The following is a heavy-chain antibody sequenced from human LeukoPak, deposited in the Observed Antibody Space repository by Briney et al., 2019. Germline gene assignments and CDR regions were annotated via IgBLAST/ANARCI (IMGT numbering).Heavy chain of an antibody. CDR2: INPNSGGT. Sequence: ASVKVSCKASGYTFTGYYMHWVRQAPGQGLEWMGWINPNSGGTNYAQKFQGRVTMTRDTSISTAYMELSRLRSDDTAVYYCARDLRTLGVRYYFDYWGQGTLVTVSS. CDR3: ARDLRTLGVRYYFDY. D-gene: IGHD4-17*01. V-gene: IGHV1-2*02. CDR1: GYTFTGYY. J-gene: IGHJ4*02.